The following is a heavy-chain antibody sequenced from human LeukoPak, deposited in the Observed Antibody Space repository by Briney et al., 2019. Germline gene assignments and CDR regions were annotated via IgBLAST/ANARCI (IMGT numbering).Heavy chain of an antibody. CDR3: ARTLDYGDSGFDY. J-gene: IGHJ4*02. Sequence: GGSLRLSCAASGFTFSSYSMNWVRQAPGEGLEWVSSISSSSYIYYADSVKGRFTISRDNAKNSLYLQMNSLRAEDTAVYYCARTLDYGDSGFDYWGQGTLVTVSS. CDR1: GFTFSSYS. CDR2: ISSSSYI. V-gene: IGHV3-21*01. D-gene: IGHD4-17*01.